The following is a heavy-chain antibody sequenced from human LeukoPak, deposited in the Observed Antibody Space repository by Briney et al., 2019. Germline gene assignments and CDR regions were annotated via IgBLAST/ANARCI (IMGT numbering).Heavy chain of an antibody. J-gene: IGHJ6*02. V-gene: IGHV3-30*03. D-gene: IGHD6-19*01. Sequence: PGGSLRLSCAASGFTFSSYGMHWVRQAPGKGLEWVAVISYDGSNKYYADSVKGRFTISRDNAKNSLYLQMNSLRAEDTAVYYCARVLVAGKFIYYYGMDVWGQGTTVTVSS. CDR2: ISYDGSNK. CDR3: ARVLVAGKFIYYYGMDV. CDR1: GFTFSSYG.